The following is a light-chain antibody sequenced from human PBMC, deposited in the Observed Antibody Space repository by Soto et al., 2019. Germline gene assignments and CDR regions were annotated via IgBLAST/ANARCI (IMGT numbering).Light chain of an antibody. J-gene: IGKJ4*01. CDR3: QQLKTYPVI. Sequence: DIQLTQSPSSLSAAVGDRVTITCRASQGISSFLAWFQQKPGKAPKLLIYGASALQSGVPSRFSGSGSGSAFTLATGSLQTEDVATYYCQQLKTYPVIFEGGTKVEIE. CDR1: QGISSF. CDR2: GAS. V-gene: IGKV1-9*01.